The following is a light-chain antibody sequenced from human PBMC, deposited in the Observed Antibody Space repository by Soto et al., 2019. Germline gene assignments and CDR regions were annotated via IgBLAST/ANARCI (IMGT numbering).Light chain of an antibody. J-gene: IGLJ1*01. CDR1: SSDVGRHNA. Sequence: QSALTQPASVSGSPGQSITISCSGTSSDVGRHNAVSWYQQHPGKVPQLMIYNVNIRPSGISDRFSASKSGNMASLTISGLQAEDEADYYCSSYRVGGSYVFGTGTKPTVL. CDR3: SSYRVGGSYV. V-gene: IGLV2-14*03. CDR2: NVN.